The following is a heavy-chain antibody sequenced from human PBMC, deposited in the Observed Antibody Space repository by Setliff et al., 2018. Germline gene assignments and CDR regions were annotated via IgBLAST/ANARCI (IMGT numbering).Heavy chain of an antibody. Sequence: SVKVSCKASGGTFSSYAISWVRQAPGQGLEWMGRIIPIFGTANYAQKFQGRVTIPADESTSTAYMELSSLRSEDTAVYYCARGYRGYYNFWSGSQGANWFDPWGQGTLVTVSS. J-gene: IGHJ5*02. D-gene: IGHD3-3*01. CDR2: IIPIFGTA. CDR1: GGTFSSYA. CDR3: ARGYRGYYNFWSGSQGANWFDP. V-gene: IGHV1-69*13.